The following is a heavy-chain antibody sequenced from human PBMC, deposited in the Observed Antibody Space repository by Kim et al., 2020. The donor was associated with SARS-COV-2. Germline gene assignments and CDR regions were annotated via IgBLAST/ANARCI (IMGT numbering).Heavy chain of an antibody. CDR1: GFTFSSYW. D-gene: IGHD5-12*01. V-gene: IGHV3-7*01. Sequence: GGSLRLSCAASGFTFSSYWMNWVRQAPGKGLEWVANLNGDGSEKYYVDSVKGRFTVSRDNAKNSLYLQMNSLRVEDTAVYYCARGGRSYLGQGTLVTGAS. CDR3: ARGGRSY. J-gene: IGHJ4*02. CDR2: LNGDGSEK.